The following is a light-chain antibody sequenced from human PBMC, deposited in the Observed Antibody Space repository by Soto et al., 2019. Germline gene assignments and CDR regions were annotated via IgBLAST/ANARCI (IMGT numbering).Light chain of an antibody. CDR3: QQYNSYWT. CDR2: KAS. J-gene: IGKJ1*01. CDR1: QSIRSW. V-gene: IGKV1-5*03. Sequence: DIQMTQSHSTLSASVGDRVTITCRASQSIRSWLAWYQQKPGKAPKLLIYKASSLESGVPSRFSGSGSGTEFTLTISSLQPDDFATYYCQQYNSYWTFGQGTKVEIK.